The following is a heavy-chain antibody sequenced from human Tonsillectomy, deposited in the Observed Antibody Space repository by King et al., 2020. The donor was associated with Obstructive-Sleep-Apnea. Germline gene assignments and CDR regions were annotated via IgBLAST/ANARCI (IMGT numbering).Heavy chain of an antibody. CDR2: ISAYNGNT. V-gene: IGHV1-18*01. D-gene: IGHD3-10*01. Sequence: VQLVQSGAEVRKPGASVKVSCEASGYTFKNHDRDTSYGISWVRQAPGQGLEWMGWISAYNGNTNYAQKFQNRVTMTIDRSSSTAYMELRSLESDDTAVYYCARDHGSGRLDYWGQGTLVTVSS. J-gene: IGHJ4*02. CDR3: ARDHGSGRLDY. CDR1: GYTFKNHDRDTSYG.